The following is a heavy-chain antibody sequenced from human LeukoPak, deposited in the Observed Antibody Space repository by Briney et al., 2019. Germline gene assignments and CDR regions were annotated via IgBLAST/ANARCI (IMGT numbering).Heavy chain of an antibody. CDR2: ISGSGGST. D-gene: IGHD3-22*01. CDR1: GFTFSSYA. J-gene: IGHJ4*02. Sequence: GGSLRLSCAASGFTFSSYAMSWVRQAPGKGLEWVSVISGSGGSTYYADSVKGRFTISRDNSKNTLFLQMNSLRAEDTAVYYCAKGRAGDYYDSSGYSPIFDYWGQGTLVTVSS. V-gene: IGHV3-23*01. CDR3: AKGRAGDYYDSSGYSPIFDY.